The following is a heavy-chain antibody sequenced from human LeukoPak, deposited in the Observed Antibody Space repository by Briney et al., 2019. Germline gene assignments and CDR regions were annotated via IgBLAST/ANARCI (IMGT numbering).Heavy chain of an antibody. D-gene: IGHD5-18*01. CDR2: IYYSGST. V-gene: IGHV4-59*01. J-gene: IGHJ6*03. Sequence: TSSETLSLTCSVSGDSISSYYWSWIRQPPGKGLEWIGYIYYSGSTNYNPSLKSRVTISLDTSKNQFSLRLSSVTAADTAVYYCARTTEGGYTYDYFYYYYMDVWGKGTTVTISS. CDR1: GDSISSYY. CDR3: ARTTEGGYTYDYFYYYYMDV.